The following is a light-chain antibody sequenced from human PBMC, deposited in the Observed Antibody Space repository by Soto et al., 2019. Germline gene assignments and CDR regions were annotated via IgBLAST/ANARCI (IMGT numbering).Light chain of an antibody. J-gene: IGKJ2*01. CDR3: KQSYSSVLYT. Sequence: DIQMTQSPPSLSASIGDRVTITCRARRSISSNLNWYQQKPGKDPKLLIYAASGLQSGVPSRCRGSGSRTDYTVSISTLQPEDIATYSWKQSYSSVLYTFGKGTKLEI. CDR1: RSISSN. V-gene: IGKV1-39*01. CDR2: AAS.